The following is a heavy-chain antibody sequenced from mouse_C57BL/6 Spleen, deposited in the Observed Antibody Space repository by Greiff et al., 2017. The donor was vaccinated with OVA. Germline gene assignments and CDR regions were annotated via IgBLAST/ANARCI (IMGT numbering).Heavy chain of an antibody. CDR1: GFNIKDYY. V-gene: IGHV14-2*01. CDR3: AGWHGTSSAWFAY. D-gene: IGHD3-1*01. J-gene: IGHJ3*01. Sequence: EVQLQQSGAELVKPGASVKLSCTASGFNIKDYYMHWVKQRTEQGLEWIGRIDPEDGETKYDPKFQGKATITADTSSNTASLQLSSLTSEDTAVYYCAGWHGTSSAWFAYWGQGTLVTVSA. CDR2: IDPEDGET.